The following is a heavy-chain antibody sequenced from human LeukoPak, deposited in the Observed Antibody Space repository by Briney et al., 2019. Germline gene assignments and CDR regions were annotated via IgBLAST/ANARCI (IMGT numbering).Heavy chain of an antibody. CDR3: AKDRAAGYSSGWYFDY. J-gene: IGHJ4*02. D-gene: IGHD6-19*01. Sequence: GGSLRLSCAASGFTFSSYGMHWVRQAPGKGLEGVAFIRYDGSNKYYADSVRGRFTISRDNSKNTLYLQMNSLRAEDTAVYYCAKDRAAGYSSGWYFDYWGQGTLVTVSS. CDR1: GFTFSSYG. CDR2: IRYDGSNK. V-gene: IGHV3-30*02.